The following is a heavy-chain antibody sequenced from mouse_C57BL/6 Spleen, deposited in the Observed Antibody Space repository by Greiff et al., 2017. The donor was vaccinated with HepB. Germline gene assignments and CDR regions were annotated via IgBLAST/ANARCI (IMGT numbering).Heavy chain of an antibody. D-gene: IGHD2-4*01. CDR3: ARERDYAWYFDV. CDR2: IYPRDGST. J-gene: IGHJ1*03. CDR1: GYTFTSYD. V-gene: IGHV1-85*01. Sequence: VQLQQSGPELVKPGASVKLSCKASGYTFTSYDINWVKQRPGQGLEWIGCIYPRDGSTKYNEKFKGKATLTVDTSSSTAYMELHSLTSEDSAVYFCARERDYAWYFDVWGTGTTVTVSS.